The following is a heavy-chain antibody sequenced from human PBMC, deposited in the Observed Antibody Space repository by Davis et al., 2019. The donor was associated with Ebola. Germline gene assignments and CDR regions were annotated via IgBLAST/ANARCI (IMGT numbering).Heavy chain of an antibody. D-gene: IGHD3-22*01. CDR2: ISSNSTNK. V-gene: IGHV3-11*06. CDR1: GFTFSDYY. CDR3: AREAYYYDSTGYYYDIPDLFDY. J-gene: IGHJ4*02. Sequence: PGASLRLSCAASGFTFSDYYMRWIRQAPGKGPEWVSYISSNSTNKKYADSVKGRFTISRDDAKNSLYLQMNSLRAEDTAVYYCAREAYYYDSTGYYYDIPDLFDYWGQGTLVTVSS.